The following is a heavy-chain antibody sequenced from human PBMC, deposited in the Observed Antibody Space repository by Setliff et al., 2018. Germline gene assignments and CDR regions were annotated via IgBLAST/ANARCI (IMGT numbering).Heavy chain of an antibody. Sequence: SETLSLTCSVSGGSITSGSYYWGWIRQSPGKGLEWIGRMYYSGSTYYNPSLKGRVTLSVDTTKNQFSLKLTSMTAADTAVYFCARHLLVQGTYHFDYWGQGSPVTVSS. D-gene: IGHD3-10*01. CDR2: MYYSGST. J-gene: IGHJ4*02. CDR1: GGSITSGSYY. V-gene: IGHV4-39*01. CDR3: ARHLLVQGTYHFDY.